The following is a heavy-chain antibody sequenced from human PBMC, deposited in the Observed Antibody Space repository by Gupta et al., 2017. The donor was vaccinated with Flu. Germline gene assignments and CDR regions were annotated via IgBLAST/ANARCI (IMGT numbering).Heavy chain of an antibody. Sequence: QVQLVESGGGVVQPGRSLRLSCAASGFTFSSYGMHWVRQAPGKGLEWVAVISYDGSNKYYADSVKGRFTISRDNSKNTLYLQMNSLRAEDTAVYYCAKGHPYYYGSGAHAFDIWGQGTMVTVSS. CDR2: ISYDGSNK. J-gene: IGHJ3*02. D-gene: IGHD3-10*01. CDR3: AKGHPYYYGSGAHAFDI. CDR1: GFTFSSYG. V-gene: IGHV3-30*18.